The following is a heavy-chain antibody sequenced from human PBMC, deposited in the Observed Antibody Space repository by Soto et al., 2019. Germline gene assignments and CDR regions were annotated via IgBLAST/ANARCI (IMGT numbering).Heavy chain of an antibody. D-gene: IGHD3-3*01. CDR3: ARWITSFWSGYYDY. CDR1: GGSISSGDYY. CDR2: IYYSGST. J-gene: IGHJ4*02. Sequence: SETLSLTCTVSGGSISSGDYYWSWIRQPPGKGLEWIGYIYYSGSTYYNPSLKSRVTISVDTSKNQFSLKPSSVTAADTAVYYCARWITSFWSGYYDYWGQGTLVTVSS. V-gene: IGHV4-30-4*01.